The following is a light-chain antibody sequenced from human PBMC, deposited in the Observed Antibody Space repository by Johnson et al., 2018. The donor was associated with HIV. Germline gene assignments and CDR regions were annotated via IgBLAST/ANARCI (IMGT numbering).Light chain of an antibody. CDR2: DND. CDR3: GTWDGGLSIYF. Sequence: QSVLTQPPSVSAAPGQKVTISCSGSSSNIGNNYVSWYQQLPGTAPKLLIYDNDKRPSGIPDRFSASKSDTSATLGITGLQTGDEANYYCGTWDGGLSIYFFGPGTKVTVL. J-gene: IGLJ1*01. V-gene: IGLV1-51*01. CDR1: SSNIGNNY.